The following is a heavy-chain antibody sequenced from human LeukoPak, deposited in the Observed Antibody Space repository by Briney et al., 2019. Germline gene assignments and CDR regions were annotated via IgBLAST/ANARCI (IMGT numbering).Heavy chain of an antibody. CDR1: GFTFSSYA. Sequence: GGPLRLSCAASGFTFSSYAMSWVRQAPGKGLEWVSAISGSGGSTYYADSVKGRFTISRDNSKNTLYLQMNSLRAEDTAVYYCAKRSYYYGSGSYIFDYWGQGTLVTVSS. CDR3: AKRSYYYGSGSYIFDY. V-gene: IGHV3-23*01. D-gene: IGHD3-10*01. CDR2: ISGSGGST. J-gene: IGHJ4*02.